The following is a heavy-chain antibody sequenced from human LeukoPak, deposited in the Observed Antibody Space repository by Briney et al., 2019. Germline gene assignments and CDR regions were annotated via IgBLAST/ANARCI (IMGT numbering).Heavy chain of an antibody. V-gene: IGHV1-18*01. CDR2: ISAYNGNT. CDR1: GYTFTTYG. J-gene: IGHJ4*02. CDR3: ATGASSWPFDY. Sequence: GASVKVSCKASGYTFTTYGISWVRQAPGQGLEWLGWISAYNGNTNYAQNLQGRVTVTTDTSTSTAYMELRSLRSDDTAVYYCATGASSWPFDYWGQGTLVTVSS. D-gene: IGHD6-13*01.